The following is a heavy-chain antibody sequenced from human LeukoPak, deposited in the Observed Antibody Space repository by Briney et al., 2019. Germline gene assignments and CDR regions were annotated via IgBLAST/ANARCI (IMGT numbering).Heavy chain of an antibody. V-gene: IGHV4-30-4*08. CDR1: GGSINSGDYY. Sequence: SETLSLTCTVSGGSINSGDYYWSWIRQPTGKCLEWIGYIYYSGSTYYNPSLKSRVTISVDTSKNQFSLKLTSVTAADTAVYYCARAPPWINDYWGQGTLVTVSS. CDR3: ARAPPWINDY. D-gene: IGHD2-2*03. J-gene: IGHJ4*02. CDR2: IYYSGST.